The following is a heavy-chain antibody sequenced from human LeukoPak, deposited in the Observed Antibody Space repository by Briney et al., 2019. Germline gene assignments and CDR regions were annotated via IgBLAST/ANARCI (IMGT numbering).Heavy chain of an antibody. CDR1: GYTFTGYY. J-gene: IGHJ3*02. V-gene: IGHV1-2*02. Sequence: GASVKVSCKASGYTFTGYYMHWVRRAPGQGHEWMGWINPNSGGTNYAQKFQGRVTMTRDTSISTAYMELSRLRSDDTAVYYCARGLIVVVPAAPTHAFDIWGQGTMFTVSS. CDR3: ARGLIVVVPAAPTHAFDI. CDR2: INPNSGGT. D-gene: IGHD2-2*01.